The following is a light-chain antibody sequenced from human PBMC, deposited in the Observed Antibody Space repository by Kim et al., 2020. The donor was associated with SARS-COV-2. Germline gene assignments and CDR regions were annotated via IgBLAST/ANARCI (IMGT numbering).Light chain of an antibody. CDR1: SSDVGNYNL. Sequence: QSALTQPASVSGSPGQSITISCTGTSSDVGNYNLVSWYQQHPGKAPNLKIYEVTKRPSGVSNRFSGSKSGNTASLTISGLQAEDEADYYCCSYAGSSTSVFGTGTKVTVL. J-gene: IGLJ1*01. CDR2: EVT. CDR3: CSYAGSSTSV. V-gene: IGLV2-23*02.